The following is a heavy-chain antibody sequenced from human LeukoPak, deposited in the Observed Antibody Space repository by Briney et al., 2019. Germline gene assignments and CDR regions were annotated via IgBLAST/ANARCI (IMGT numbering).Heavy chain of an antibody. CDR3: ARAATERYYYGMDV. J-gene: IGHJ6*02. V-gene: IGHV3-74*01. D-gene: IGHD6-25*01. CDR2: INSDGSST. Sequence: PGGSLRLSCAASGFTFSSYWMHWVRQAPGKGLVWVSRINSDGSSTIYADSVKGRFTISRDNAKNTLYLQMNSLRAEDTAVYYCARAATERYYYGMDVWGQGTTVTVSS. CDR1: GFTFSSYW.